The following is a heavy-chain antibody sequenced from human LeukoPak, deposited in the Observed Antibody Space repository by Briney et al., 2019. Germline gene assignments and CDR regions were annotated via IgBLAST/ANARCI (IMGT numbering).Heavy chain of an antibody. D-gene: IGHD3-16*01. CDR2: ISAYNGNT. CDR1: GYTFTSYG. V-gene: IGHV1-18*01. Sequence: GASVKVSCKASGYTFTSYGISWVRQAPGQGLEWMGLISAYNGNTNYAQKLQVRVTMTTDTSTSTAYMELRSLRSDDTAVYYCARVRYRLAETYIDYWGQGTLVTVSS. CDR3: ARVRYRLAETYIDY. J-gene: IGHJ4*02.